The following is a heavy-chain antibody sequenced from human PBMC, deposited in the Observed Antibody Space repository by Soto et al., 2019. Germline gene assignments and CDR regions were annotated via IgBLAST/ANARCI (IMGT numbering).Heavy chain of an antibody. D-gene: IGHD4-17*01. CDR1: GYTFSSYG. CDR3: ARDHLNDYGDPNWFDP. Sequence: ASVKVSCKASGYTFSSYGISWVRQAPGQGLEWVGWISTYNDNTYYAQRLQGRVTMTTDTSTSTAYMELRSLRSDDTAVYYCARDHLNDYGDPNWFDPWGQGTLVTVST. V-gene: IGHV1-18*01. J-gene: IGHJ5*02. CDR2: ISTYNDNT.